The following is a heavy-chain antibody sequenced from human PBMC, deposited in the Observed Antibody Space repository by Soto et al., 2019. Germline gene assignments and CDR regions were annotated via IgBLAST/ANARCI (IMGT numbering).Heavy chain of an antibody. J-gene: IGHJ4*02. Sequence: EEQLLESGGGLVQPGGSLRISCAASGLTFSRYAMSWVRQAPGKGLEWVSIINPSGDITYYGDSVKGRITISRDNSKNTLSLEMNSLRSADTAVYYCAKSLRPSALTTYYCDYRGQGTLVTVSS. V-gene: IGHV3-23*01. CDR3: AKSLRPSALTTYYCDY. D-gene: IGHD4-17*01. CDR2: INPSGDIT. CDR1: GLTFSRYA.